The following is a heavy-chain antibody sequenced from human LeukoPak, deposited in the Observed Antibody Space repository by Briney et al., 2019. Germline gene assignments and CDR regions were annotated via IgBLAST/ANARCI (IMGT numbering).Heavy chain of an antibody. J-gene: IGHJ4*02. Sequence: SETLSLTCTVSGGSISSGGYYWSWIRRHPGKGLEWIGYIYYSGSTYYNPSLKSRVTISVDTSKNQFSLKLSSVTAADTAVYYCARGYYDSSGYYPFFEYWGQGTLVTVSS. CDR2: IYYSGST. V-gene: IGHV4-31*03. CDR3: ARGYYDSSGYYPFFEY. CDR1: GGSISSGGYY. D-gene: IGHD3-22*01.